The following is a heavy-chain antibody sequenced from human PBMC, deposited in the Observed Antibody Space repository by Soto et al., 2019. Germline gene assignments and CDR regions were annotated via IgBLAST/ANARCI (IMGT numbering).Heavy chain of an antibody. Sequence: PSETLSLTCTVSGGSISSYYWSWIRQPAGKGLEWIGRIYTSGSTNYNPSLKSRVTMSVDTSKNQFSLKLSSVTAADTAVYYCARDNYDFWSGYYTNNYYYYGMDVWGQGTTVTVSS. CDR1: GGSISSYY. J-gene: IGHJ6*02. V-gene: IGHV4-4*07. CDR3: ARDNYDFWSGYYTNNYYYYGMDV. CDR2: IYTSGST. D-gene: IGHD3-3*01.